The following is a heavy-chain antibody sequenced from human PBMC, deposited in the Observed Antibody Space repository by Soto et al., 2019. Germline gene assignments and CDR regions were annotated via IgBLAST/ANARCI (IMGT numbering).Heavy chain of an antibody. CDR1: GFSLTTSGVG. CDR2: LYGDDDK. CDR3: AHRQYLLEGFYY. V-gene: IGHV2-5*02. Sequence: QITLKESGPTLVKPTQTLTLTCTFSGFSLTTSGVGVGWIRQPPGTALECLALLYGDDDKPSSPSLKRRLTITKDTAKDRVVLTMTSMAPVDTATYYCAHRQYLLEGFYYWGQGTLVTVSS. D-gene: IGHD3-3*01. J-gene: IGHJ4*02.